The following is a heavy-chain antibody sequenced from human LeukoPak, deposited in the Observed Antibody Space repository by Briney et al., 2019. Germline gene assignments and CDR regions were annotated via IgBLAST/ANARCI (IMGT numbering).Heavy chain of an antibody. Sequence: GGSLRLSCAASGFTLSSYAMSSVRRAPGKGLEWVSAISGSGGSTYYADSVKGRFTISRDISKNTLYLQIDSLGAEYTAVYYCAKVEYYDSSGPGVYYWGQGTLVTVSS. V-gene: IGHV3-23*01. CDR3: AKVEYYDSSGPGVYY. CDR2: ISGSGGST. J-gene: IGHJ4*02. CDR1: GFTLSSYA. D-gene: IGHD3-22*01.